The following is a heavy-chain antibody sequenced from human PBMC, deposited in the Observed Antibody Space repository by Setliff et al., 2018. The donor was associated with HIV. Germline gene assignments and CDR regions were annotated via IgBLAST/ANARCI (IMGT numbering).Heavy chain of an antibody. CDR3: ARSQGIGNYHMDV. CDR1: GVSTSSSTYY. J-gene: IGHJ6*03. V-gene: IGHV4-61*05. CDR2: IYYSGST. D-gene: IGHD2-15*01. Sequence: SETLSLTCTVSGVSTSSSTYYWGWIRQPPGKGLEWIGYIYYSGSTNYNPSLKSRVTISVDTSKNQFSLKLSSVTAADTAVYYCARSQGIGNYHMDVWGTGTTVTVSS.